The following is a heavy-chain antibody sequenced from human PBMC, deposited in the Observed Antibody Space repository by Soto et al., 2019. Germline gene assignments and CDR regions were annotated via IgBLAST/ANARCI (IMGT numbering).Heavy chain of an antibody. D-gene: IGHD2-2*01. CDR3: ARHGLDIVVVPAAPELPFDY. V-gene: IGHV4-59*08. Sequence: SETLSLTCTVSGGSISSYYWSWIRQPSGKGLEWIGYIYYSGSTNYNPSLKSRVTISVDTSKNQFSLKLSSVTAADTAVYYCARHGLDIVVVPAAPELPFDYWGQGTLVTVSS. J-gene: IGHJ4*02. CDR2: IYYSGST. CDR1: GGSISSYY.